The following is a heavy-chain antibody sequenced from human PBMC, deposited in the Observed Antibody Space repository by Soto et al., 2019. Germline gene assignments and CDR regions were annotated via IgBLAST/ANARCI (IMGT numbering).Heavy chain of an antibody. CDR3: ARALSSAAGLYFDY. CDR1: GDSISSYY. Sequence: ASETLSLTCTVSGDSISSYYWSWIRQPAGKGMEWIGRIHTTENTNYNPSLKSRVTMSIDTSNNQFSLKRTSLTAADTAVYYCARALSSAAGLYFDYWGQGTLVTVSS. V-gene: IGHV4-4*07. CDR2: IHTTENT. J-gene: IGHJ4*02. D-gene: IGHD6-13*01.